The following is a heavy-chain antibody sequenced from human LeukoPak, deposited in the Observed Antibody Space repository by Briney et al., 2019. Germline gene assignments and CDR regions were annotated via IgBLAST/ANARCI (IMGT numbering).Heavy chain of an antibody. Sequence: PSETLSLTCTVSGGSISSSSYYWGWIRQPPGKGLEWIGSIYYSGSTYYNPSLKSRVTISVDTSKNQFSLKLSSVTAADTAVYYCARVVVVVAAFNWFDPWGQGTLVTVSS. CDR2: IYYSGST. CDR1: GGSISSSSYY. CDR3: ARVVVVVAAFNWFDP. V-gene: IGHV4-39*07. J-gene: IGHJ5*02. D-gene: IGHD2-15*01.